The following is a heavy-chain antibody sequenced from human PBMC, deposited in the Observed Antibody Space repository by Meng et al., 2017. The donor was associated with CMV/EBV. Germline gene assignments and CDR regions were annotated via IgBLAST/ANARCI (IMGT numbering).Heavy chain of an antibody. Sequence: GRSLRLSCAASGFIFSSYSMHWVRQAPGKGLEWVAVISHDVSSKYYADSVKSRFTISRDTSKNTLFLQMNSLRAEDTAVYYCARDRLRAAAGPRSGYYFDYWGQGTLVTVSS. J-gene: IGHJ4*02. D-gene: IGHD6-13*01. CDR2: ISHDVSSK. CDR1: GFIFSSYS. CDR3: ARDRLRAAAGPRSGYYFDY. V-gene: IGHV3-30-3*01.